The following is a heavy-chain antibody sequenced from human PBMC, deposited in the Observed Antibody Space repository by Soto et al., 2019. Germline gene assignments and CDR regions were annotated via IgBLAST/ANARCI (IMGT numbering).Heavy chain of an antibody. J-gene: IGHJ6*02. CDR1: GFAFSTYW. CDR2: IKFDGSSS. CDR3: ARGAKNIYAMDV. Sequence: EVQLVESGGGLVQPGGSLRLSCAASGFAFSTYWMHWVRQAPGKGLLWVSRIKFDGSSSYCADSVKGRFTISRDDAKNTLYLQMNGLRVDDTAVYYCARGAKNIYAMDVWGQGTTVTVSS. V-gene: IGHV3-74*01.